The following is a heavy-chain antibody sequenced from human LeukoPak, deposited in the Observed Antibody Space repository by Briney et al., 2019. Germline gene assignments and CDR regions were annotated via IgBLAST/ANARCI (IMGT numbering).Heavy chain of an antibody. CDR3: ARANVGATYFDY. J-gene: IGHJ4*02. CDR1: GYTFTGYY. Sequence: ASVKVSCKASGYTFTGYYMHWVRQAPGQGLEWMGIINPSGGSTSYAQKFQGRVTMTRDTSTSTVYMELSSLRSEDTAVYYCARANVGATYFDYWGQGTLVTVSS. D-gene: IGHD1-26*01. CDR2: INPSGGST. V-gene: IGHV1-46*01.